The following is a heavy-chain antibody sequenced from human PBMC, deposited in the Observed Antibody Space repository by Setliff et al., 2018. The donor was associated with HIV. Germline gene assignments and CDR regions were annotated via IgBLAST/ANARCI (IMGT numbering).Heavy chain of an antibody. J-gene: IGHJ6*03. CDR1: GVSIKSDVYY. CDR2: IYTSGST. D-gene: IGHD3-22*01. CDR3: ARVVGYYDSSGYPNYYYYYMDV. Sequence: SETLSLTCTVSGVSIKSDVYYWSWIRQPAGKGLEWIGHIYTSGSTNYNPSLKSRVTMSVDTSKNQFSLKLSSVTAADTAVYYCARVVGYYDSSGYPNYYYYYMDVWGKGTTVTVSS. V-gene: IGHV4-61*09.